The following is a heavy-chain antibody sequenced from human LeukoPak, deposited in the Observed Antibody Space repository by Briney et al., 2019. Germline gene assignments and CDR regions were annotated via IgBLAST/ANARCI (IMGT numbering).Heavy chain of an antibody. CDR2: ISAYNGNT. Sequence: ASVKVSCKASGYTFTSYGISWVRQAPGQGLEWMGWISAYNGNTNYAQKLQGRVTMTTDTSTSTAYMELSSLRSEDTAVYYCAGVVVPAAIRVYYYGMDVWGQGTTVTVSS. CDR3: AGVVVPAAIRVYYYGMDV. D-gene: IGHD2-2*02. J-gene: IGHJ6*02. V-gene: IGHV1-18*01. CDR1: GYTFTSYG.